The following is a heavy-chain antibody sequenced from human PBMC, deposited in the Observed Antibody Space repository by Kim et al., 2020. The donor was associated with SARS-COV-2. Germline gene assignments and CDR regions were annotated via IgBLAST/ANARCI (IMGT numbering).Heavy chain of an antibody. CDR1: GFTFSAYS. J-gene: IGHJ4*02. Sequence: GGSLRLSCAASGFTFSAYSMNWVRQAPGKRLEWVSSITRSPTNTYYADSAKGRFTISRDNAKHSLYLQMNSLRAEDTAVYYCARHIDTAMITQYYFDSWGQGILVTVSS. CDR3: ARHIDTAMITQYYFDS. V-gene: IGHV3-21*01. CDR2: ITRSPTNT. D-gene: IGHD5-18*01.